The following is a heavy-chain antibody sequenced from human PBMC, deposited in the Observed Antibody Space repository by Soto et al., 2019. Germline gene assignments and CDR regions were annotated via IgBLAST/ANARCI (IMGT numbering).Heavy chain of an antibody. J-gene: IGHJ4*02. D-gene: IGHD3-10*01. Sequence: QVQLVQSGAEVKKPWSSVRVSCKASGDTFTFYSINWVRQAPGLGLEWMGRINPILSMSNYAQRFQGRVTITADKSTSTAYMELSSLRSEDTAMYYCASSYGSGYRAFDYWGQGALVTVSS. V-gene: IGHV1-69*02. CDR2: INPILSMS. CDR1: GDTFTFYS. CDR3: ASSYGSGYRAFDY.